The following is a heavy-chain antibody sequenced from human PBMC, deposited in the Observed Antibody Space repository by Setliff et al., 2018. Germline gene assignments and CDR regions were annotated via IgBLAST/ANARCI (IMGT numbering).Heavy chain of an antibody. CDR2: LSPIGNT. V-gene: IGHV4-4*07. D-gene: IGHD3-22*01. CDR3: ASAPRYFDPTGSYFDF. CDR1: GGPIISDY. J-gene: IGHJ4*02. Sequence: SETLSLTCVVSGGPIISDYWGWIRQPAGKGLEWIGRLSPIGNTNYIPSLKSRSTISVDTSKNQFSLKLTSVTAADTAVYYCASAPRYFDPTGSYFDFWGQGTLVTVSS.